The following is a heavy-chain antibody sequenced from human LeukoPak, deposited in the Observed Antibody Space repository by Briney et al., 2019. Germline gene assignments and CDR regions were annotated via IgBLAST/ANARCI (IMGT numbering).Heavy chain of an antibody. CDR2: MNPNSGNT. CDR1: GYTFTSYD. V-gene: IGHV1-8*01. CDR3: ARGHRKRYCSGGSCYSGHNWFDP. D-gene: IGHD2-15*01. J-gene: IGHJ5*02. Sequence: ASVKVSCKASGYTFTSYDINWVRQATGQGFEWMGWMNPNSGNTGYAQKFQGRVTMTRNTSISTAYMELSSLRSEDTAVCYCARGHRKRYCSGGSCYSGHNWFDPWGQGTLVTVSS.